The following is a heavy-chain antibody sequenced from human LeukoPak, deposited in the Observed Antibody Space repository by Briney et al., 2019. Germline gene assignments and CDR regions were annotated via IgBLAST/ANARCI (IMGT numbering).Heavy chain of an antibody. Sequence: ASVTVSFKASGYTFTGYYMHWVRQAPGQGLEWMGRINPNSGGTNYAQKFQGRVTMARYKYIRTGYMERSRLRSDDTAVYYCARVEGIQLWSAGDYWGQGTLVTVSS. J-gene: IGHJ4*02. CDR2: INPNSGGT. D-gene: IGHD5-18*01. V-gene: IGHV1-2*06. CDR1: GYTFTGYY. CDR3: ARVEGIQLWSAGDY.